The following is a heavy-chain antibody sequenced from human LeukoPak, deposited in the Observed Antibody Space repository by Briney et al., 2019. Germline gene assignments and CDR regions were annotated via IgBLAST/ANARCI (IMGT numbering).Heavy chain of an antibody. J-gene: IGHJ4*02. CDR2: IKKDGSDK. V-gene: IGHV3-7*01. CDR3: TGGPGY. D-gene: IGHD2-15*01. CDR1: GFTFSNYW. Sequence: GGSLRLTCAASGFTFSNYWMSWVRQAPGKGLEWVANIKKDGSDKYYVDSVKGRFTISRDNAKKSLFLQMNSLRAEDTAVYYCTGGPGYWGQETLVTVSS.